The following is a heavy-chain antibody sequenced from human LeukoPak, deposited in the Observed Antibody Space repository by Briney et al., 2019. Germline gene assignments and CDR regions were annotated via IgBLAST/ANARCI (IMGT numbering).Heavy chain of an antibody. CDR2: IYSGYTT. V-gene: IGHV3-66*01. J-gene: IGHJ3*02. CDR3: SRVDIVVVAKAFDI. Sequence: GGSLRLSCAASGFTVNSNYMSWVRQAPGKGLEWVSVIYSGYTTYYTDSVEGRLTISRDTSKNTLYLQMNSLRAEDTAVYYCSRVDIVVVAKAFDIWGQGTLVTVSS. D-gene: IGHD2-21*01. CDR1: GFTVNSNY.